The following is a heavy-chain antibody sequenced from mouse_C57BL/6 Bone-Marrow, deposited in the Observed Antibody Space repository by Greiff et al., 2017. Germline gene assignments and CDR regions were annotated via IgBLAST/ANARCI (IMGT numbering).Heavy chain of an antibody. CDR2: IYPRSGNT. CDR1: GYTFTSYG. D-gene: IGHD3-2*02. Sequence: VQVVESGAELARPGASVKLSCKASGYTFTSYGISWVKQRTGQGLEWIGEIYPRSGNTYYNEKFKGKATLTADKSSSTAYMELRSLTSEDSAVYFCARGAQALFAYWGQGTLVTVSA. V-gene: IGHV1-81*01. CDR3: ARGAQALFAY. J-gene: IGHJ3*01.